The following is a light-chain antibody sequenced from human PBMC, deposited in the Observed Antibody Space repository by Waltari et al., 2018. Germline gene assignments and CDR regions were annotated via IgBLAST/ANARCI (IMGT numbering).Light chain of an antibody. CDR2: DVN. CDR1: SSDVGGYNY. CDR3: TSYTSSSTYV. J-gene: IGLJ1*01. Sequence: QSALTQPASVSGSPGQSITISCTGTSSDVGGYNYVSWYQHPPGKAPKLMIYDVNKRPSGVSDRFSGSKSGNTASLTISGLQTEDEADYYCTSYTSSSTYVFGIGTKVTVL. V-gene: IGLV2-14*03.